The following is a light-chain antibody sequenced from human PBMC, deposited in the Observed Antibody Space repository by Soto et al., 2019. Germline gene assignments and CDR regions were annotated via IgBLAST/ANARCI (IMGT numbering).Light chain of an antibody. Sequence: EMVLTQSPATRSWSPVEIATLSFMASQSLSRSLAWYQQKPGQAPRLLIYDASNRATGIPARFSGSGSGTDFTLTISRLEPEDFAVYYCQQYGSSPPTFGQGTKVDIK. J-gene: IGKJ1*01. CDR2: DAS. V-gene: IGKV3D-20*01. CDR3: QQYGSSPPT. CDR1: QSLSRS.